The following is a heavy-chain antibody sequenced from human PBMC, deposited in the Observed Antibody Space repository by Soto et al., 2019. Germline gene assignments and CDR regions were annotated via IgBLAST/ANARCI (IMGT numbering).Heavy chain of an antibody. D-gene: IGHD6-6*01. CDR1: GYTFTSYG. CDR3: ARDSRLSSSNNWFDP. Sequence: ASVKVSCKASGYTFTSYGISWVRQAPGQGLEWMGWISAYNGNTNYAQKLQGRVTITRDTSASAAYMELSSLRSEDTAVYYCARDSRLSSSNNWFDPWGQGTLVTVSS. J-gene: IGHJ5*02. V-gene: IGHV1-18*01. CDR2: ISAYNGNT.